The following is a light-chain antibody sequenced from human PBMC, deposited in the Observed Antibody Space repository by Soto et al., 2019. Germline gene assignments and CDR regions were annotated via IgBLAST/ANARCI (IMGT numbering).Light chain of an antibody. V-gene: IGKV3-20*01. CDR2: GAS. Sequence: EIVLTQSPGTLSLSPGERATLSCRASQSVSSSYLAWYLQKPGQAPRLLIYGASSRATGIPDRFSGSGSGTDYTLTISRLEPEDFAVYYCQQYGSSRTFSQGTKVEIK. CDR3: QQYGSSRT. J-gene: IGKJ1*01. CDR1: QSVSSSY.